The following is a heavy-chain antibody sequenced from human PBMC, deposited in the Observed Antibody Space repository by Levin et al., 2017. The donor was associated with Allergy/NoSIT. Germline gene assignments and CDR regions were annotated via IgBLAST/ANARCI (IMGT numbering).Heavy chain of an antibody. CDR1: GYTFTNYG. CDR3: ARDGVEDFRSPHYWGYFDL. Sequence: ASVKVSCKASGYTFTNYGVSWVRQFPGQGLEWMGWISGYNGNTNYPQKLQGRVTLTIDSSTTTVFMELRGLTSDDTAVYYCARDGVEDFRSPHYWGYFDLWGQGTLVTVSS. J-gene: IGHJ5*02. CDR2: ISGYNGNT. D-gene: IGHD2-21*01. V-gene: IGHV1-18*01.